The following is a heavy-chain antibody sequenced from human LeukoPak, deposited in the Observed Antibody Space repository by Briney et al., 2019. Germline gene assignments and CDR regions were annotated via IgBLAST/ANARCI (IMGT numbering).Heavy chain of an antibody. Sequence: GASVKVSCKASGYTFTSYGISWVRPAPGQGLEWMGWISAYNGNTNYAQKLQGRVTMTTDTSTSTAYMELRSLRSDDTAVYYCARDRRSIVGATPRDYWGQGTLVTVSS. CDR1: GYTFTSYG. CDR3: ARDRRSIVGATPRDY. J-gene: IGHJ4*02. CDR2: ISAYNGNT. V-gene: IGHV1-18*01. D-gene: IGHD1-26*01.